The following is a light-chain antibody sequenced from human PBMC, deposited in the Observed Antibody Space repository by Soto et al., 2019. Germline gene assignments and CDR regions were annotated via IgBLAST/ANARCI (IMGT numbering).Light chain of an antibody. CDR2: GTS. V-gene: IGKV3-15*01. Sequence: VRRQTTTTLSVSPGGGGTLSWRASQGIGDTLAWYQHKPGQAPRLLIYGTSARATGIPATFSGSGSGTEFTLTISSLQSEDFAIYYCQQYDNWPSVTFGGGTKVDI. J-gene: IGKJ4*01. CDR3: QQYDNWPSVT. CDR1: QGIGDT.